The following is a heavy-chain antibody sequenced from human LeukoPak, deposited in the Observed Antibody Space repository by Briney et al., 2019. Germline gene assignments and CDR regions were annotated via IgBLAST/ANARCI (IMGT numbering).Heavy chain of an antibody. CDR3: AKMGIVAYYYGMDV. V-gene: IGHV4-59*01. CDR1: GGSISSYY. J-gene: IGHJ6*02. CDR2: IYYSGST. D-gene: IGHD2-21*01. Sequence: RSSETLSLTCTVSGGSISSYYWSWIRQPPGKGLEWIGYIYYSGSTNYNPSLKSRVTISVDTSKNQFSLKLSSVPAADTAVYYCAKMGIVAYYYGMDVWGQGTTVTVSS.